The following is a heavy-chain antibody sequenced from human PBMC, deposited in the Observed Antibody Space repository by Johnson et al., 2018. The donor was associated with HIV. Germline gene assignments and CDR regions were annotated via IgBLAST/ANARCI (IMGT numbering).Heavy chain of an antibody. CDR3: ARPRTTVLTPRFDAFDM. D-gene: IGHD4-23*01. J-gene: IGHJ3*02. Sequence: VQLVESGGGLVQPGGSLRLSCAASGFTFSLYWMTWVRQAPGKGLEWVANIKQDGSEKYYADSVKGRFTISRDNSKNSLYLQMNSLRAEDTALYYCARPRTTVLTPRFDAFDMWGQGTVVTVSS. CDR1: GFTFSLYW. CDR2: IKQDGSEK. V-gene: IGHV3-7*05.